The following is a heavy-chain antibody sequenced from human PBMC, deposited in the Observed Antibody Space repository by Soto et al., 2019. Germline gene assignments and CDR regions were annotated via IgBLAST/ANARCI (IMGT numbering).Heavy chain of an antibody. CDR1: GFTFSSYS. V-gene: IGHV3-21*01. CDR2: ISSSSSYI. J-gene: IGHJ6*02. Sequence: LRLSFAASGFTFSSYSMNWVRQAPGKGLEWVSSISSSSSYIYYADSVKGRFTISRDNAKNSLYLQMNSLRAEDTAVYYCARDAFPIAAPVYGMDVWGRGTTVTVSS. D-gene: IGHD6-6*01. CDR3: ARDAFPIAAPVYGMDV.